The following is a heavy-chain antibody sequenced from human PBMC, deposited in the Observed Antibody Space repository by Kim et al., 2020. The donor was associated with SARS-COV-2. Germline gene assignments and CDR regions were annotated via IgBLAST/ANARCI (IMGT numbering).Heavy chain of an antibody. CDR2: ISGSGGST. J-gene: IGHJ4*02. CDR1: GFTFSSYA. D-gene: IGHD3-16*01. Sequence: GGSLRLSCAASGFTFSSYAMSWVRQAPGKGLEWVSAISGSGGSTYYADSVKGRFTISRDNSKNTLYLQMNSLRAEDTAVYYCAKVGWGMATTKKGFDYWGQGTLVTVSS. CDR3: AKVGWGMATTKKGFDY. V-gene: IGHV3-23*01.